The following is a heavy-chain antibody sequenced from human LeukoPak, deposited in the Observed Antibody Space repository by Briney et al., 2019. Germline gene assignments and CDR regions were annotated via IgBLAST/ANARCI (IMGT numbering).Heavy chain of an antibody. CDR1: GFTFSTYS. CDR3: ARDFFFDY. Sequence: GGSLRLSCAASGFTFSTYSINWVRQAPGKGLEWVSSISSDSSYIYYADSVKGRFTISRDNAKNSLYLQMNSLRAEDTAVYYCARDFFFDYWGQGTLVTVSS. V-gene: IGHV3-21*01. D-gene: IGHD3-3*01. CDR2: ISSDSSYI. J-gene: IGHJ4*02.